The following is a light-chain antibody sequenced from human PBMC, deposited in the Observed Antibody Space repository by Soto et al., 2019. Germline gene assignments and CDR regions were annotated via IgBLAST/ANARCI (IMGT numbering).Light chain of an antibody. Sequence: QPVLTQPPSASGTPGQRVTISCSGTSSNIGPTTVNWYQQLPGTAPKLVIYSNNQRPSGVPARFSGSKSGTSASLAISGLQSEDEADYYCSAWDDSLNRVVFGGGTKVTV. CDR2: SNN. CDR3: SAWDDSLNRVV. CDR1: SSNIGPTT. J-gene: IGLJ3*02. V-gene: IGLV1-44*01.